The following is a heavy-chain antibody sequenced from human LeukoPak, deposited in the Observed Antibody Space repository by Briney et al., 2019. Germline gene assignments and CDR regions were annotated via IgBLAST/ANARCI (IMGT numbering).Heavy chain of an antibody. CDR3: ARDLVVRGVIVSYYFDY. CDR2: ISYDGSNK. Sequence: RESLRLSRAASGVTPSSYAMDSVRQAPGKGLEWVAVISYDGSNKYYADSVKGRFTISRDNSKNTLYLQMNSLRAEDTAVYYCARDLVVRGVIVSYYFDYWGQGTLVTVSS. V-gene: IGHV3-30*04. D-gene: IGHD3-10*01. J-gene: IGHJ4*02. CDR1: GVTPSSYA.